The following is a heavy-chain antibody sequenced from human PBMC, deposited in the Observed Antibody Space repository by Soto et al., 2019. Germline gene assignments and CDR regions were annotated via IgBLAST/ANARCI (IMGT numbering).Heavy chain of an antibody. J-gene: IGHJ5*02. CDR1: GGSISSRGYY. CDR2: IYYSGST. V-gene: IGHV4-39*01. CDR3: ATSNWFDP. Sequence: SQTMSLTSTVSGGSISSRGYYWGSIRPPPGKGLEWIGTIYYSGSTYYNPSLKSRVTISGDTSKNQFSLKLSSVTAAHTAVYYCATSNWFDPWGQGTLVTSPQ.